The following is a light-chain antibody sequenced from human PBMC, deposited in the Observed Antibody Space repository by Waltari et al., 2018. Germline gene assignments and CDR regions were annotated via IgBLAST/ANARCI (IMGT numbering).Light chain of an antibody. V-gene: IGLV2-14*01. CDR3: SSYTTSSAPGV. CDR1: DSDVGAYDF. J-gene: IGLJ1*01. Sequence: QSALTQPASVSGSPGQSITISCSGTDSDVGAYDFVSWYQQHPSKAPHLIIYEVSNRPSGISHRFSASKAGNTASLTISGLQAEDEADYYCSSYTTSSAPGVFGTGTRVTVL. CDR2: EVS.